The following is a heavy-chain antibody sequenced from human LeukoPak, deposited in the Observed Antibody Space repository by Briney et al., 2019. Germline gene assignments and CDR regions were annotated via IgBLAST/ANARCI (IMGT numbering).Heavy chain of an antibody. V-gene: IGHV1-46*03. CDR1: GYTFTSYY. J-gene: IGHJ6*02. CDR2: INPSGGST. D-gene: IGHD2-2*01. Sequence: ASVKVSCKASGYTFTSYYMHWVRQAPGQGLEWMGIINPSGGSTSYAQKFQGRVTMTRDTPTSTVYMELSSLRSEDTAVYYCARDVLSCSSTSCYYRVVDGMDVWGQGTTVTVSS. CDR3: ARDVLSCSSTSCYYRVVDGMDV.